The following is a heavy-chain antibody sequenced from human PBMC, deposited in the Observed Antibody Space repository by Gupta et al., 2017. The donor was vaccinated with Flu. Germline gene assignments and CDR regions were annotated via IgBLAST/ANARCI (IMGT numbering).Heavy chain of an antibody. Sequence: EVQLGESGGGLVQPGGSLTLHCAASGFTFSDYDEGWDRQAPGKALEWLSFMSSSGVPYYTDSVKARFTIATAKANNSVSLKTVSLGVEDASYYECATAPWDYWGQGTLVTVSS. J-gene: IGHJ4*02. CDR2: MSSSGVP. CDR3: ATAPWDY. CDR1: GFTFSDYD. V-gene: IGHV3-48*03.